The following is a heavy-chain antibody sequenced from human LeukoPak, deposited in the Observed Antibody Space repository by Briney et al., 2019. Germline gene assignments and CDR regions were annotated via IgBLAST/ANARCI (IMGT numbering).Heavy chain of an antibody. CDR1: GGSISSYY. CDR2: IYYTGST. D-gene: IGHD2-2*02. CDR3: AREGVVVPAAILG. J-gene: IGHJ4*02. Sequence: SETLSLTCTVSGGSISSYYWSWIRQPPGKGLEWIGYIYYTGSTNYNPSLKSRVTISVDTSKNQFSLKLSSVTAADTAVYYCAREGVVVPAAILGWGQGTLVTVSS. V-gene: IGHV4-59*12.